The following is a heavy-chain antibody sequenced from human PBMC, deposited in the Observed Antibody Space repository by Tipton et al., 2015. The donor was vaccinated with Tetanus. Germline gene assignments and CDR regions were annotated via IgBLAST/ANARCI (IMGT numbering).Heavy chain of an antibody. V-gene: IGHV4-31*02. D-gene: IGHD3-22*01. J-gene: IGHJ4*02. CDR2: IYYSGST. CDR1: GGSVSSGSYY. CDR3: ARYYDSSGYSRRRYPSSFDY. Sequence: LRLSCTVSGGSVSSGSYYWSWIRQPPGKGLEWIGYIYYSGSTYYNPSLKSRVTISVDTSKNQFSLKLSSVTAADTAVYYCARYYDSSGYSRRRYPSSFDYWGQGTLVTVSS.